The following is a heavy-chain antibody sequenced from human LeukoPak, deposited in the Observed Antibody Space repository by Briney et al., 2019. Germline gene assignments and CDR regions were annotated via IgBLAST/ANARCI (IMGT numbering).Heavy chain of an antibody. CDR2: INPSGGST. CDR3: ARMSKWGKSNGDAFDI. D-gene: IGHD1-26*01. J-gene: IGHJ3*02. V-gene: IGHV1-46*01. CDR1: GYTFSTYA. Sequence: GASVKVSCKASGYTFSTYAMNWVRQAPGQGLEWMGIINPSGGSTSYAQKFQGRVTMTRDMSTSTVYMELRSLRSDDTAVYYCARMSKWGKSNGDAFDIWGQGTMVTVSS.